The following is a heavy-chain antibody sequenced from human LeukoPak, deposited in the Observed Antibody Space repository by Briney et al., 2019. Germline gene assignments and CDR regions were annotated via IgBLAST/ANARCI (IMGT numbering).Heavy chain of an antibody. D-gene: IGHD3-3*01. J-gene: IGHJ5*02. Sequence: SQTLSLTCAISGDSVSSNSAAWNWIRQSPSRGLEWLGRTYYRSKWYNDYAVSVKSRITINPDTSKNQFSLQLNSVTPEDTAVYYCAREARITIFGVVTPPVSWFDPWGQGTLVTVSS. CDR3: AREARITIFGVVTPPVSWFDP. CDR2: TYYRSKWYN. CDR1: GDSVSSNSAA. V-gene: IGHV6-1*01.